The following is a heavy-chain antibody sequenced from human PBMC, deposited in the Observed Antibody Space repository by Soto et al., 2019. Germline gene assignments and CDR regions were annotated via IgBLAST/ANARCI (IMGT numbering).Heavy chain of an antibody. CDR1: GFTFSSYS. D-gene: IGHD3-22*01. J-gene: IGHJ1*01. CDR3: ARDPDYYDSSGYYPEYFQH. Sequence: GGSLRLSCAASGFTFSSYSMNWVRQAPGKGLEWVSYISSSSSTIYYADSVKGRFTLSRDNAKNSLYLQMNSLRDEDTAVYYCARDPDYYDSSGYYPEYFQHWGQGTLVTVSS. V-gene: IGHV3-48*02. CDR2: ISSSSSTI.